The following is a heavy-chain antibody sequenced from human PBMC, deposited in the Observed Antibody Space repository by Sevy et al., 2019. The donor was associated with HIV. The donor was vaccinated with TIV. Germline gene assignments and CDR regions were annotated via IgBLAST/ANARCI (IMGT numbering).Heavy chain of an antibody. D-gene: IGHD5-12*01. Sequence: SETLSLTCTVSGDSIIRNYYWGWIRQPPGKGLEWIGNIYYSGSTSTGSTSYNPTIKGRVTISVDTSKKQLSLNLRSVTAADTALYYCGGPMGEWIKAVFYSWGQGALVTVSS. CDR1: GDSIIRNYY. CDR3: GGPMGEWIKAVFYS. CDR2: IYYSGSTSTGST. V-gene: IGHV4-39*01. J-gene: IGHJ5*01.